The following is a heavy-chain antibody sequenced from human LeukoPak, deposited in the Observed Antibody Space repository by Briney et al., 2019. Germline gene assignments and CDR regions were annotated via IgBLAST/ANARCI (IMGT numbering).Heavy chain of an antibody. Sequence: SGGSLRLSCAASGFTFSRYWMTWVRQAPGKGLEWVANMKQDGSERYYVDSVKGRFTISRDNSKNTLYLQMNSLRAEDTAVYYCAKELEFQQAPPFDYWGQGTLVTVSS. CDR3: AKELEFQQAPPFDY. CDR1: GFTFSRYW. J-gene: IGHJ4*02. V-gene: IGHV3-7*03. D-gene: IGHD1-1*01. CDR2: MKQDGSER.